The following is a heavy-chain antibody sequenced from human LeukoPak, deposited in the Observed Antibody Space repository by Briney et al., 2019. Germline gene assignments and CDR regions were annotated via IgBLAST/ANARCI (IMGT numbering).Heavy chain of an antibody. V-gene: IGHV3-23*01. J-gene: IGHJ4*02. CDR3: AKALYYYDSSAPFDY. Sequence: PGGSLRLSCAASGITFSSYGMSWVRQAPGKGLEWVSAISGSGGSTYYADSVKGRFTISRDNSKNTLYLQMNSLRAEDTAVYYCAKALYYYDSSAPFDYWGQGTLVTVSS. CDR2: ISGSGGST. D-gene: IGHD3-22*01. CDR1: GITFSSYG.